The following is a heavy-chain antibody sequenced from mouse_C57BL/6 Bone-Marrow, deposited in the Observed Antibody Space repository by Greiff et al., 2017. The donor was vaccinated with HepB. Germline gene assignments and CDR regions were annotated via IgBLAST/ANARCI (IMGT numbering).Heavy chain of an antibody. CDR1: GYTFTDYE. CDR3: TTPTVVAFDY. J-gene: IGHJ2*01. D-gene: IGHD1-1*01. CDR2: IDPETGGT. Sequence: QVHVKQSGAELVRPGASVTLSCKASGYTFTDYEMHWVKQTPVHGLEWIGAIDPETGGTAYNQKFKGKAILTADKSSSTAYMELRSLTSEDSAVYYCTTPTVVAFDYWGQGTTLTVSS. V-gene: IGHV1-15*01.